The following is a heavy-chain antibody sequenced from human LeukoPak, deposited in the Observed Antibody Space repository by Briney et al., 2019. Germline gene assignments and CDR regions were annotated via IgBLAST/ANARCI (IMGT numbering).Heavy chain of an antibody. J-gene: IGHJ4*02. CDR1: GFTFSSYA. Sequence: PGGSLRLSCAASGFTFSSYAMSWVRQAPGKGLEWVSAISGSGGSTYYADSVKGRFTISRDNSRNTLYLQMNSLRAEDTAVYYCAKDQLELLSGDYWGQGTLVTVSS. CDR2: ISGSGGST. CDR3: AKDQLELLSGDY. D-gene: IGHD1-7*01. V-gene: IGHV3-23*01.